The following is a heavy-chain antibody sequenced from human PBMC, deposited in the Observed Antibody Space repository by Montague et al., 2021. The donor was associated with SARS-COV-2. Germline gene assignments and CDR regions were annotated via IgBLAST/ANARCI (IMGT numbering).Heavy chain of an antibody. J-gene: IGHJ6*02. CDR1: GFSFSSYA. D-gene: IGHD2-15*01. Sequence: SLRLSCAASGFSFSSYAMNWARQAPGKGLEWISYISSGSGSSIHYADSVRGRFTISRANAKNSLYLQMNGLRAEDTAIYYCARDVDPNSWDGMDVWGQGTTVTVSS. CDR3: ARDVDPNSWDGMDV. CDR2: ISSGSGSSI. V-gene: IGHV3-48*03.